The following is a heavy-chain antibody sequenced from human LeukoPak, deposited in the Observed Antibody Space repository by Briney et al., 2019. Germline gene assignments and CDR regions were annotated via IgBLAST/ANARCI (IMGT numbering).Heavy chain of an antibody. Sequence: ASVKGSCKASGYTFTGYYMHWVRQAPGQGLEWMGWINPNSGGTNYAQKFQGRVTMTRDTSISTAYMELSRLRSDDTAVYYCARGGYCSSTSCYDWFDPWGQGTLVTVSS. V-gene: IGHV1-2*02. CDR2: INPNSGGT. J-gene: IGHJ5*02. CDR1: GYTFTGYY. CDR3: ARGGYCSSTSCYDWFDP. D-gene: IGHD2-2*01.